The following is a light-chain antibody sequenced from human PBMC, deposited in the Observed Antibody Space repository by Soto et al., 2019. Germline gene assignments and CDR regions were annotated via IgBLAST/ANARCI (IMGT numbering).Light chain of an antibody. CDR1: SSDVGGYNY. J-gene: IGLJ2*01. Sequence: QTVVTQPASVSGSPGQSITISCTGTSSDVGGYNYVSWYQQYPGKAPKLMLYEVSNRPSGVSHRFSGSKSGNTASLTISGLQAEDEADYYCSSYTSSSTLFGGGTKLTVL. CDR2: EVS. CDR3: SSYTSSSTL. V-gene: IGLV2-14*01.